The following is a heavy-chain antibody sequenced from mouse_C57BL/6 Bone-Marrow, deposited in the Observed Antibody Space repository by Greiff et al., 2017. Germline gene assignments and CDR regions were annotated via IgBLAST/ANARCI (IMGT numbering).Heavy chain of an antibody. D-gene: IGHD2-3*01. CDR3: ARRDGYPFAY. Sequence: EVMLVESGGDLVKPGGSLKLSCAASGFTFSSYGMSWVRQTPDKRMEWVATISSGGSYTYYPDSVKGRFTISRDNAKNTLYLQMSSLTSEDTAMYYCARRDGYPFAYWGQGTLVTVSA. CDR1: GFTFSSYG. CDR2: ISSGGSYT. J-gene: IGHJ3*01. V-gene: IGHV5-6*02.